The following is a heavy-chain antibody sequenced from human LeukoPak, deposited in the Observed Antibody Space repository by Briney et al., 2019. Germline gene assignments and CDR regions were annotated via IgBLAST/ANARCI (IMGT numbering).Heavy chain of an antibody. CDR3: ARDLRIAARFDP. V-gene: IGHV1-2*06. D-gene: IGHD6-6*01. CDR2: INPNSGGT. Sequence: ASVKVSCKASGYTFTGYYMHWVRQAPGQGLEWMGRINPNSGGTNYAQKFQGRVTMTRDTSISTAYMELSRLSSDDTAVFYCARDLRIAARFDPWGQGTLVTVSS. J-gene: IGHJ5*02. CDR1: GYTFTGYY.